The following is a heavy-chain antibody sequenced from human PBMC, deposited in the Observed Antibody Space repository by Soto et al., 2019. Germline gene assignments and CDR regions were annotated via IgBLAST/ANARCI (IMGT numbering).Heavy chain of an antibody. Sequence: SVKVSCKASGGTFSSYAISWVRQAPGQGLEWMGGIIPIFGTANYAQKFQGRVTITADESTSTAYMELSSLRSEDTAVYYCARDLLLLGYFDYWGQGTLVTVSS. D-gene: IGHD2-15*01. V-gene: IGHV1-69*13. CDR1: GGTFSSYA. CDR3: ARDLLLLGYFDY. J-gene: IGHJ4*02. CDR2: IIPIFGTA.